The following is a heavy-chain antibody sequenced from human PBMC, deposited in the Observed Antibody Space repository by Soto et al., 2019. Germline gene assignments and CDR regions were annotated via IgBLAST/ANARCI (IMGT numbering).Heavy chain of an antibody. J-gene: IGHJ6*02. CDR3: ARDHNGGRDV. CDR1: GGTFSTYT. CDR2: SIPILGTS. Sequence: QVQLVQSGAEVKKPGSSVKVSCKASGGTFSTYTISWVRQAPGQGPEWMGRSIPILGTSDYSQTFQGRVTISADTSTSTAYMELSSLRSEDTAIYYCARDHNGGRDVWGQGTTVTVSS. D-gene: IGHD1-20*01. V-gene: IGHV1-69*08.